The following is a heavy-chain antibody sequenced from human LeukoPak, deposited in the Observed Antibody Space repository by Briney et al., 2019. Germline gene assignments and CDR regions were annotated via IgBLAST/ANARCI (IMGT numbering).Heavy chain of an antibody. D-gene: IGHD6-13*01. J-gene: IGHJ6*04. Sequence: PGRSLRLSCAASGFTFSSYAMHWVRQAPGKGLEWVAVISYDGSNKYYADSVKGRFTISRDNSKNTLYLQMNSLRAEDTAVYYCARGEQQLNYYYYYGMDVWGKGITVTVSS. CDR1: GFTFSSYA. V-gene: IGHV3-30*04. CDR2: ISYDGSNK. CDR3: ARGEQQLNYYYYYGMDV.